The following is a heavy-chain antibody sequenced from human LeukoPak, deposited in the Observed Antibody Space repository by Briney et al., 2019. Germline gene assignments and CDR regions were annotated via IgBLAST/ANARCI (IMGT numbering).Heavy chain of an antibody. D-gene: IGHD5-18*01. Sequence: SDTLSLTCTVSGDSISSSSYYWGWIPQPPGKGLEWIGSVSYSGSTYYNPPLESRVTIFVDTSKNQFSLEVTSVTAADTAMYYCARISGYTYCKIDDWGQRILVTVS. CDR1: GDSISSSSYY. V-gene: IGHV4-39*01. J-gene: IGHJ4*02. CDR3: ARISGYTYCKIDD. CDR2: VSYSGST.